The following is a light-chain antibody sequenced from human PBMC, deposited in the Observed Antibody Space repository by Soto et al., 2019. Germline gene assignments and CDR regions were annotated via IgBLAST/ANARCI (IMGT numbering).Light chain of an antibody. CDR2: GAS. CDR3: QQYSDWRPQ. Sequence: DIVMTQSPATLSVSPGERVTFTCRASQGVSRKLAWYQHKPGQAPRLLISGASTGATGIPARFSGSGSGTEFTLTISSLQSEDFAVYYCQQYSDWRPQFGQGTKVDIK. CDR1: QGVSRK. V-gene: IGKV3-15*01. J-gene: IGKJ1*01.